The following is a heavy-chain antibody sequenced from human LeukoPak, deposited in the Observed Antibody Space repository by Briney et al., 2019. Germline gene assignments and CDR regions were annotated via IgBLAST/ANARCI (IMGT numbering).Heavy chain of an antibody. J-gene: IGHJ4*02. Sequence: ASVKVSCKASGYTFTGYYMHWVRQAPGQGLEWMGWINPNSGGTNYAQKFQGWVTMTRDTSINTAYMELSRLRSDDTAVYYCARGRPLWFGELLPFDYWGQGTLVTVSS. D-gene: IGHD3-10*01. V-gene: IGHV1-2*04. CDR2: INPNSGGT. CDR1: GYTFTGYY. CDR3: ARGRPLWFGELLPFDY.